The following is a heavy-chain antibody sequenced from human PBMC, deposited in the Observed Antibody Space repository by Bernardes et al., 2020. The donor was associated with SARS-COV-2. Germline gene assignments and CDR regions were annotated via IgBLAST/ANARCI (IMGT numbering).Heavy chain of an antibody. CDR2: INHSGST. J-gene: IGHJ4*02. CDR3: ARGEVVEAVTRDHFGY. D-gene: IGHD2-15*01. CDR1: DGSFRRYY. V-gene: IGHV4-34*01. Sequence: SETLSRTCAVYDGSFRRYYWSWIRQPPGQGLEWIGEINHSGSTNYNPSLKSRVTISVDTAKNQLSLSLRSVTAADTAVYYCARGEVVEAVTRDHFGYWGQGTLVTVSS.